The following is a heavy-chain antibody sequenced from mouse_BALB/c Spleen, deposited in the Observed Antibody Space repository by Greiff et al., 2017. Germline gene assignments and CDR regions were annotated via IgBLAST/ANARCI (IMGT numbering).Heavy chain of an antibody. CDR2: ISNGGGST. CDR1: GFTFSSYT. CDR3: ARHSSFDY. J-gene: IGHJ2*01. Sequence: EAKLMESGGGLVQPGGSLKLSCAASGFTFSSYTMSWVRQTPEKRLEWVAYISNGGGSTYYPDTVKGRFTISRDNAKNTLYLQMSSLKSEDTAMYYCARHSSFDYWGQGTTLTVSS. V-gene: IGHV5-12-2*01.